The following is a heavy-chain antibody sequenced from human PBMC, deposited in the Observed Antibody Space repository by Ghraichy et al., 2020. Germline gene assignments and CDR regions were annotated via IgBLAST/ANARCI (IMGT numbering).Heavy chain of an antibody. CDR2: TYYRSKWYN. Sequence: SQTLSLTCAISGDSVSSNSAAWNWIRQSPSRGLEWLGRTYYRSKWYNDYAVSVKSRITINPDTSKNQFSLQLNSVTPEDTAVYYCAREGIRISIVLRDYYYGMDVWGQGTTVTVSS. J-gene: IGHJ6*02. CDR1: GDSVSSNSAA. CDR3: AREGIRISIVLRDYYYGMDV. V-gene: IGHV6-1*01. D-gene: IGHD2/OR15-2a*01.